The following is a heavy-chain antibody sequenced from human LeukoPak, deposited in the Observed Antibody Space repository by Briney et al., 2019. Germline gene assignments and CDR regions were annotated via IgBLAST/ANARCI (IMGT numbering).Heavy chain of an antibody. CDR1: GFTFNNFA. D-gene: IGHD5-18*01. V-gene: IGHV3-23*01. Sequence: GGSLRLSCAASGFTFNNFAMAWVRQAPGKGLEWVSGISGSGTFTYYADSVKGRFTFSRDNSKNILYLQMSSLRAEDTAVYYCARDLEGYSYHPLGYWGQGTLVTVSS. CDR3: ARDLEGYSYHPLGY. J-gene: IGHJ4*02. CDR2: ISGSGTFT.